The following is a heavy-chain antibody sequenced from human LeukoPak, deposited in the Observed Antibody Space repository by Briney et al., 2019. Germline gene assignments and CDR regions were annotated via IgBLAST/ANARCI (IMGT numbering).Heavy chain of an antibody. CDR1: GFTFSSYA. Sequence: LTGGSLRLSCAASGFTFSSYAMGWVRQAPGKGLEWVSGIGGSGGSTYYADSVKGRFTISRDNSKNTLYLQMNSLRAEDTAVYYCARDRSDAPPNSRHNYYGSGSYIRRGQGTLVTVSS. J-gene: IGHJ4*02. D-gene: IGHD3-10*01. CDR2: IGGSGGST. CDR3: ARDRSDAPPNSRHNYYGSGSYIR. V-gene: IGHV3-23*01.